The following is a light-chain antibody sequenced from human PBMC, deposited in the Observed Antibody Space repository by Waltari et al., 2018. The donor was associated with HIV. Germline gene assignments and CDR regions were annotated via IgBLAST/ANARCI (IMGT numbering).Light chain of an antibody. V-gene: IGLV2-14*01. CDR1: SSDVGDYNY. CDR3: SSYTSSSTRV. Sequence: QSALTQPASVSGSPGQSITISCTGTSSDVGDYNYVSWYQQHPGKAPKLIIYDVSNLPSGVSNRFSGSKSGNTAALTISGLQTEDEADYYCSSYTSSSTRVFGTGTKVTGL. J-gene: IGLJ1*01. CDR2: DVS.